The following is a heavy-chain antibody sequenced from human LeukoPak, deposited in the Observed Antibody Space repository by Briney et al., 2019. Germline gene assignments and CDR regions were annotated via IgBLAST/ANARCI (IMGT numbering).Heavy chain of an antibody. Sequence: GGSLRLSCAASGFTFDDYAMHWVRQAPGKGLEWVSGISWDSGSIGYADSVKGRFTISRDNAKNSLYLQMNSLRAEDTALYYCAKDRGEPYSSSWLYYFDYWGQGTLVTVSS. D-gene: IGHD6-13*01. CDR1: GFTFDDYA. CDR2: ISWDSGSI. V-gene: IGHV3-9*01. J-gene: IGHJ4*02. CDR3: AKDRGEPYSSSWLYYFDY.